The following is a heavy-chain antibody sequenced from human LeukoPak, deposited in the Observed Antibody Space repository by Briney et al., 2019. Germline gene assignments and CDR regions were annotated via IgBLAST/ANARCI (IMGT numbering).Heavy chain of an antibody. CDR1: GFTFSGYW. D-gene: IGHD3-10*01. Sequence: GGSLRLSCAVSGFTFSGYWMSWVRQALGKGLEWVAVTYSVGSTCYAESVKGRFTISRDYSKNTLYLQMNTLRAEDTAVYYCARWGDATGYLDYWGQGTLVPVSS. CDR2: TYSVGST. CDR3: ARWGDATGYLDY. V-gene: IGHV3-53*01. J-gene: IGHJ4*02.